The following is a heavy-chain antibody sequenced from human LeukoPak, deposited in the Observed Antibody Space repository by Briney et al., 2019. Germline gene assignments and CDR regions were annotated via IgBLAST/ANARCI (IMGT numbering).Heavy chain of an antibody. D-gene: IGHD5-12*01. Sequence: ASVNVSCKASVGTFSSYAISWVRQAPGQGLEWMGGIIPIFGTANYAHKFQGRGTITADESTSTAYMELSRLRSEDTAVYYCARDRLPHGGYLNWFDPWGQGTLVTVSS. CDR1: VGTFSSYA. CDR3: ARDRLPHGGYLNWFDP. V-gene: IGHV1-69*13. J-gene: IGHJ5*02. CDR2: IIPIFGTA.